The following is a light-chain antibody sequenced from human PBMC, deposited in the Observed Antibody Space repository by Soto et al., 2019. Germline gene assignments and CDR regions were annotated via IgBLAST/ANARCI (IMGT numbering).Light chain of an antibody. J-gene: IGKJ5*01. CDR2: DVP. CDR1: QDVNNS. Sequence: DIQMTQSPSSLSASIGDRVTITCQASQDVNNSLNWYQQKPRKAPNHLIYDVPNLGIGVPSRFSGSGSGTDFTFTISRLRPEDIATYYCQQYYKVPVTFGQGTRLEI. V-gene: IGKV1-33*01. CDR3: QQYYKVPVT.